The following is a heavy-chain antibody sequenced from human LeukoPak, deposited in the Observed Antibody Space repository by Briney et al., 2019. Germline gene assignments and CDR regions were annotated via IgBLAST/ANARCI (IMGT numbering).Heavy chain of an antibody. J-gene: IGHJ6*02. CDR2: IIPIYGTA. CDR3: MMVVDYYYYGMDV. V-gene: IGHV1-69*13. CDR1: GGTFSSYA. Sequence: SVKVSCKASGGTFSSYAISWVRQAPGQGLEWMGGIIPIYGTANYAQKFQGRVTITADESTSTAYMKLTSLRSEDTAVYYCMMVVDYYYYGMDVWGQGTTVTVSS. D-gene: IGHD3-22*01.